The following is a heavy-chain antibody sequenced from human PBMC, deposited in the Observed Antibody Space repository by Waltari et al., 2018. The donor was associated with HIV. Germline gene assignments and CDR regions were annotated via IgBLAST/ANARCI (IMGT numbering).Heavy chain of an antibody. V-gene: IGHV4-38-2*02. CDR2: IYHSGST. CDR3: ARDGVVAGPNYHYYYGMDV. J-gene: IGHJ6*02. D-gene: IGHD6-19*01. CDR1: GYSISSGYY. Sequence: QVQLQESGPGLVKPSETLSLTCAVSGYSISSGYYWGWIRRPPGKGLEWIGSIYHSGSTYYNPSLKSRVTISVDTSKNQFSLKLSSVTAADTAVYYCARDGVVAGPNYHYYYGMDVWGQGTTVTVSS.